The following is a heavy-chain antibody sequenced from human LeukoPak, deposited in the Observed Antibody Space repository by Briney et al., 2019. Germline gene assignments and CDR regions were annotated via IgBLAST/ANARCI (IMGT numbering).Heavy chain of an antibody. D-gene: IGHD7-27*01. CDR3: ARDWRVTGDLFDY. J-gene: IGHJ4*02. Sequence: SVKVSCKASGGTFSSYAISWVRQAPGQGLEWMGRIIPILGITNSAQRFQGRVTITADKSTNTAYMELSSLRSDDTAMYYCARDWRVTGDLFDYWGQGTLVTVSS. CDR1: GGTFSSYA. V-gene: IGHV1-69*04. CDR2: IIPILGIT.